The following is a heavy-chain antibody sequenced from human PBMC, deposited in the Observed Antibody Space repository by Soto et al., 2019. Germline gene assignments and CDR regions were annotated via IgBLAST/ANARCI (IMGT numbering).Heavy chain of an antibody. CDR2: ISAYNGKT. J-gene: IGHJ1*01. CDR1: GYTFTSYG. Sequence: QVQLVQSGAEVKKPGASVKVSCKASGYTFTSYGISWVRQAPGQGIEWMGWISAYNGKTNYAQKLQCIVTMTTATSTSTAYMELRSLRSDDTAVYYCARDTAYYGSGSSYLGQHWGQGTLVTVST. CDR3: ARDTAYYGSGSSYLGQH. D-gene: IGHD3-10*01. V-gene: IGHV1-18*04.